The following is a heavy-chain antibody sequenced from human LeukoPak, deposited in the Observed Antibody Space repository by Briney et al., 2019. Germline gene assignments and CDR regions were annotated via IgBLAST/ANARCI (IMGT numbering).Heavy chain of an antibody. D-gene: IGHD3-22*01. Sequence: SETLSLTCTVSGGSISSGGYYWSWIRQHPGKGLEWIGYIYYSGSTYYNPSLKSRVTISVDTSKNQFSLKLSSVTAADTAVYYCARDLASSGYYQYYFDYWGQGTLVTVSS. V-gene: IGHV4-31*03. J-gene: IGHJ4*02. CDR1: GGSISSGGYY. CDR3: ARDLASSGYYQYYFDY. CDR2: IYYSGST.